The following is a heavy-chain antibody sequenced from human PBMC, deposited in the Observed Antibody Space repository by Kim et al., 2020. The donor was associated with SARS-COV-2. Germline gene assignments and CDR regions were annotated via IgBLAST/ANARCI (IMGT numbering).Heavy chain of an antibody. V-gene: IGHV3-7*01. CDR2: K. CDR3: ARDVAVAGRDY. J-gene: IGHJ4*02. D-gene: IGHD6-19*01. Sequence: KYAVDSVTGRVTISRDNAKNSLYLQMNSLRAEDSAVYYCARDVAVAGRDYWGQGTLVTVSS.